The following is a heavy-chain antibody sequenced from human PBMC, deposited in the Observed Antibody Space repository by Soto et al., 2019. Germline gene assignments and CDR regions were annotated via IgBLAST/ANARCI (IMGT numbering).Heavy chain of an antibody. Sequence: SETLSLTCSVSGGSMSEYFWSWIRQSPGKGLVWIGYIYYLGSTDYNPSLKSRVTISVDTSKRQFSLRLTSVTAADTAVYYCARDGYDGSGSPYPDYWGPGPQVTVSS. V-gene: IGHV4-59*01. CDR2: IYYLGST. CDR1: GGSMSEYF. D-gene: IGHD3-10*01. CDR3: ARDGYDGSGSPYPDY. J-gene: IGHJ4*02.